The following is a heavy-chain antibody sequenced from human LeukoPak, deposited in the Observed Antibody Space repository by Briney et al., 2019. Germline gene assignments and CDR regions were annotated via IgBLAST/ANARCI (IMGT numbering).Heavy chain of an antibody. CDR1: GYTFTSYG. CDR3: ANNAAAVSGWFDP. V-gene: IGHV1-69*13. J-gene: IGHJ5*02. CDR2: IIPIFGTT. Sequence: ASVKVSCKASGYTFTSYGISWVRQAPGQGLEWMGGIIPIFGTTNYAQKFQGRVTITADESTSTAYMELSSLRSEDTAVYYCANNAAAVSGWFDPWGQGTLVTVSS. D-gene: IGHD6-13*01.